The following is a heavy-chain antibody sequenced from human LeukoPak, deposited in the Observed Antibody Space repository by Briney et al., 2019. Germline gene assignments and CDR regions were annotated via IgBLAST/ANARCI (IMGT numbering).Heavy chain of an antibody. Sequence: ASVKVSCKASGYTFTSYGISWVRQAPGQGLEWMGWISAYNGNTNYAQKLQGRVTMTTDTSTSTAYMELRSLRSDDTAVYYCARGSIPDWLLSRSYWYFDLWGRGTLVTVSS. J-gene: IGHJ2*01. V-gene: IGHV1-18*04. D-gene: IGHD3-9*01. CDR3: ARGSIPDWLLSRSYWYFDL. CDR1: GYTFTSYG. CDR2: ISAYNGNT.